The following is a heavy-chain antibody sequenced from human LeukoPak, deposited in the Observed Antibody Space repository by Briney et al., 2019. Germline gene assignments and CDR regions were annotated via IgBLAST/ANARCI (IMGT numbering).Heavy chain of an antibody. CDR2: INPNSGGT. J-gene: IGHJ4*02. CDR1: GYTFTGYY. D-gene: IGHD3-22*01. Sequence: GASVKVSCKASGYTFTGYYMYWVRQAPGQGLEWMGWINPNSGGTNYAQKFQGRVTMTRDTSISTAYMELSRLRSDDTAVYYCARDRVGTMIPKYYFDYWGQGTLVTVSS. V-gene: IGHV1-2*02. CDR3: ARDRVGTMIPKYYFDY.